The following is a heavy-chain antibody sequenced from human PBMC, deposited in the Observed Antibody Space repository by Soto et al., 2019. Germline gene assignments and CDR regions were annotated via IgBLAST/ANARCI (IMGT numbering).Heavy chain of an antibody. CDR3: ARERGYSGYDFGRYFDY. Sequence: GASVKVSCKASGYTFTSYGISWVRQAPGQGLEWMGWISAYNGNTNYAQKLQGRVTMTTDTSTSTAYMELSSLRSEDTAVYYCARERGYSGYDFGRYFDYWGQGTLVTVSS. J-gene: IGHJ4*02. V-gene: IGHV1-18*01. CDR2: ISAYNGNT. CDR1: GYTFTSYG. D-gene: IGHD5-12*01.